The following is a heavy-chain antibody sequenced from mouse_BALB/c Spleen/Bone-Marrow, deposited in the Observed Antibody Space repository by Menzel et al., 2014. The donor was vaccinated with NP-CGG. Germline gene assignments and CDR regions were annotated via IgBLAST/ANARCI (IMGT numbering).Heavy chain of an antibody. D-gene: IGHD3-2*02. J-gene: IGHJ2*01. Sequence: EVQGVESGGDLVKSGGSLKLSCVASGFTFSSYGMSWVRQTPDKRLEWVATISSGGSSTYYPASVKGRFTISRDNAKSTLYLQMSSLNSEDAAMYYCTRRPLQANSYFDCWGQGTTLTVSS. CDR3: TRRPLQANSYFDC. CDR1: GFTFSSYG. CDR2: ISSGGSST. V-gene: IGHV5-6*01.